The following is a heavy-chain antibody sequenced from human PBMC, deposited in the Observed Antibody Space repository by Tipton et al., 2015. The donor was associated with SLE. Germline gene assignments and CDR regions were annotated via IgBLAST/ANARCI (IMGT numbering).Heavy chain of an antibody. CDR2: IYHSGST. CDR1: GGSISSGYY. V-gene: IGHV4-38-2*02. CDR3: ARDSNWFDP. J-gene: IGHJ5*02. Sequence: TLSLTCTVSGGSISSGYYWGWIRQPPGKGLEWIGSIYHSGSTYYNPSLKSRVTISVDTSKNQFSLKLTYVTAADTAVYYCARDSNWFDPWGQGTLVTVSS.